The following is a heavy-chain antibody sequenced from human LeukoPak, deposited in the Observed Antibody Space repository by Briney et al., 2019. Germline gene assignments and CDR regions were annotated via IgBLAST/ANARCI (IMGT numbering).Heavy chain of an antibody. CDR1: GGSFSGYY. J-gene: IGHJ4*02. D-gene: IGHD3-22*01. V-gene: IGHV4-34*01. CDR3: ARVRNDSSGYYYRSFDY. Sequence: SETLSLTCAVYGGSFSGYYWSWIRQPPGKGLEWIGEINHSGSTNYNPSLKSRVTISVDTSKNQLSLKLSSVTAADTAVYYCARVRNDSSGYYYRSFDYWGQGTLVTVSS. CDR2: INHSGST.